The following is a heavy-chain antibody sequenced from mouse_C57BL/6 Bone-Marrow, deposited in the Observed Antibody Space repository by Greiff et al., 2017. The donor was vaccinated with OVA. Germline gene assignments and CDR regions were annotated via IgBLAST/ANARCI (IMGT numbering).Heavy chain of an antibody. Sequence: VQLQQSGAELVRPGASVKLSCTASGFNIKDDYMNWVKQRPEQGLEWIGWIDPENGDTEYASKFQGKATIAADTSSNTAYLQLSSLTSEDTAVYYCTTWDYYHWGQGTLVTVSA. CDR1: GFNIKDDY. CDR2: IDPENGDT. CDR3: TTWDYYH. D-gene: IGHD2-1*01. V-gene: IGHV14-4*01. J-gene: IGHJ3*01.